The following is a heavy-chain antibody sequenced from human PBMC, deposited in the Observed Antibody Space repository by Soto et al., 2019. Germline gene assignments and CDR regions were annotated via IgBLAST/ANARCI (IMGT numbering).Heavy chain of an antibody. CDR3: ARGEQYSGRIFDY. J-gene: IGHJ4*01. CDR2: TYYRSKWYY. CDR1: GDSVSSNSAG. V-gene: IGHV6-1*01. Sequence: QVQLQQSGPGLVKPSQTLSVTCAITGDSVSSNSAGWSWVRQSPSRGLEWLGRTYYRSKWYYEYAVSVRGRITINPDTSKNQYSLQLNSVTPEDTAVYFSARGEQYSGRIFDYWGQGTLVTVSS. D-gene: IGHD1-26*01.